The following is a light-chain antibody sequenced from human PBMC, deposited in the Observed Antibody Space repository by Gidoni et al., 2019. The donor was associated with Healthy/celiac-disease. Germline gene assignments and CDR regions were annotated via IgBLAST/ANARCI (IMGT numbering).Light chain of an antibody. Sequence: DIQMTQHPSSLSASVGDRVTITCQASQDISNYLNWYQQKPGKAPKLLIYDASNLETGVPSRFSGSGSGTDFTFTISSLQPEDIATYYCQQYDNLPLYTFGQGTKLEIK. CDR3: QQYDNLPLYT. V-gene: IGKV1-33*01. CDR2: DAS. J-gene: IGKJ2*01. CDR1: QDISNY.